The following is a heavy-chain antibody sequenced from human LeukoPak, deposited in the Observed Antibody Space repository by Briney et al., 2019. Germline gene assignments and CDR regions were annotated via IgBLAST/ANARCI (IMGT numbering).Heavy chain of an antibody. Sequence: GASVKVSCKASGGTFSSYAISWVRQAPGQGVEWMGRIIPILGIANYAQKFQGRVTITADKSTSTAYMELSSLRSEDTAVYYCARGDYGDLGNWFDPWGQGTLVTVSS. J-gene: IGHJ5*02. V-gene: IGHV1-69*04. D-gene: IGHD4-17*01. CDR1: GGTFSSYA. CDR2: IIPILGIA. CDR3: ARGDYGDLGNWFDP.